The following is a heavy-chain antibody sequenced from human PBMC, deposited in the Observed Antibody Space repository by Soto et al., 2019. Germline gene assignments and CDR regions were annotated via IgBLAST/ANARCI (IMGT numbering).Heavy chain of an antibody. D-gene: IGHD2-8*01. CDR3: ARGDSTDCSNGVCSFFYNHDMDV. V-gene: IGHV1-69*01. CDR1: GGTFSSYS. CDR2: IIPIFGTA. Sequence: QVQLVQSGAEVKKPGSSVKVSCKASGGTFSSYSINWVRQAPGQGLEWMGEIIPIFGTANYAQKFQGRVTITADESTSTASMELTRLTSDDTAIYYCARGDSTDCSNGVCSFFYNHDMDVWGQGTTVTVSS. J-gene: IGHJ6*02.